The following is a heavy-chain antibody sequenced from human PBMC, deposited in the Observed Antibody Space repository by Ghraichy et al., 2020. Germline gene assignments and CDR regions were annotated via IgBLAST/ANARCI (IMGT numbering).Heavy chain of an antibody. V-gene: IGHV1-69*06. Sequence: SVKVSCKASGGTFSSYAISWVRQAPGQGLEWMGGIIPIFGTANYAQKFQGRVTITAYKSTSTAYMELSSLRSEDMAVYYCARTDCSGGSCYHTFDYWGQGILVTVSS. J-gene: IGHJ4*02. CDR2: IIPIFGTA. D-gene: IGHD2-15*01. CDR3: ARTDCSGGSCYHTFDY. CDR1: GGTFSSYA.